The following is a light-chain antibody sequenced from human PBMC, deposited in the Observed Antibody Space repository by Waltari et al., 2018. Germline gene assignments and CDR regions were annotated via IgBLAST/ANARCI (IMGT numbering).Light chain of an antibody. Sequence: DIQMTQSPSTLSPSVGDTVTITCRASQSISNWLAWYQHKPGKAPKVLIYQTSSLETGVPSRFTGSGSGTTFTLTISSLQPDDSATYYCQRYDRYPHTFGGGTRLEIK. CDR3: QRYDRYPHT. V-gene: IGKV1-5*03. J-gene: IGKJ4*01. CDR2: QTS. CDR1: QSISNW.